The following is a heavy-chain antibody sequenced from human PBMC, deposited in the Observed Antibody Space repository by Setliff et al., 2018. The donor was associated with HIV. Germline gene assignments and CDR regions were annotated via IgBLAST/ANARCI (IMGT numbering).Heavy chain of an antibody. CDR2: ITGSGRTT. Sequence: GGSLRLSCAASGFTFSNSAMSWVRQAPGKGLEWVSAITGSGRTTYYADSVKGRFTISRDNSKNTLSLQMNSLRAEDTAVYYCAKDYVENDYWGQGTLVTVSS. CDR3: AKDYVENDY. CDR1: GFTFSNSA. D-gene: IGHD3-16*01. V-gene: IGHV3-23*01. J-gene: IGHJ4*02.